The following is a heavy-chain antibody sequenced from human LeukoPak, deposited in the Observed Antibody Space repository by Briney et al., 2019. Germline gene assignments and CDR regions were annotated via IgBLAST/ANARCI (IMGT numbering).Heavy chain of an antibody. J-gene: IGHJ3*02. CDR2: IYYSGST. V-gene: IGHV4-59*01. CDR3: ARVVPGDAFDI. Sequence: SETLSLTCTVSGGSISSYYWSWIRQPPGKGLEWIGYIYYSGSTNYNPSLKSRVTISVDTSKNQFSLKLCSVTAADTAVYYCARVVPGDAFDIWGQGTMVTVSS. D-gene: IGHD6-6*01. CDR1: GGSISSYY.